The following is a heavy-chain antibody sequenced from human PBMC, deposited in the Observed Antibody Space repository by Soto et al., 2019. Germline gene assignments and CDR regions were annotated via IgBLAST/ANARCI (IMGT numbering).Heavy chain of an antibody. J-gene: IGHJ4*02. CDR3: ATSEGRDGYSFDY. Sequence: QVQLVQSGAEVKKPGSSVKVSCKASGVTFNRQDMRWVRQAPGQGLEWMGGIIPMFVTPHYAEKFQDRVTITADESTGTAYLELSSLTSEDTAVYYWATSEGRDGYSFDYWGPGTLVTVS. CDR2: IIPMFVTP. V-gene: IGHV1-69*01. CDR1: GVTFNRQD. D-gene: IGHD5-12*01.